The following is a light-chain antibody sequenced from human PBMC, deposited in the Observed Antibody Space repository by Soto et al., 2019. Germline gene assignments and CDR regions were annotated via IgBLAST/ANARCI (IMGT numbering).Light chain of an antibody. CDR3: QQSFSIPPT. J-gene: IGKJ5*01. V-gene: IGKV1-39*01. CDR2: AAS. CDR1: QSISSY. Sequence: DIQMTQSPSSLSASVGDRVTITCRASQSISSYQNISSYLNWYQQLEGKAPNLLIYAASSLQSGVPSRFSGSGSGTDFTLVISSLQPEDFATYYCQQSFSIPPTFGQGTRLEIK.